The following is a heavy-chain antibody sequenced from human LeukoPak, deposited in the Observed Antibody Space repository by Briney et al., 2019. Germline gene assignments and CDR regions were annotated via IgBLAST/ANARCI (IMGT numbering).Heavy chain of an antibody. Sequence: GGSPRLSCAASGFTFSSHAMSWVRQAPGKGLEWVSAISGSGGSTYYADSVKGRFTISRDNSKNTLYLQMNSLRAEDTAVYYCAKGGYCSSTSCYGRENWFDPWGQGTLVTVPS. CDR2: ISGSGGST. V-gene: IGHV3-23*01. D-gene: IGHD2-2*01. J-gene: IGHJ5*02. CDR1: GFTFSSHA. CDR3: AKGGYCSSTSCYGRENWFDP.